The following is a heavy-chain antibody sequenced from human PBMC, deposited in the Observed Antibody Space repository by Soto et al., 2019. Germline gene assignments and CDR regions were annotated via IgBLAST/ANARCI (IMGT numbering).Heavy chain of an antibody. CDR1: GFSFSGYT. CDR3: AKDRHPDGIWTFDY. V-gene: IGHV3-23*01. CDR2: INGGGGTT. D-gene: IGHD3-9*01. J-gene: IGHJ4*02. Sequence: EVQLLESGGHLIQPGESLRLSCAASGFSFSGYTMNWFRQAQGKGLEWIPGINGGGGTTYYADSVKGRFTISRDDSKNILYLQMNSPRAEDTAIYYCAKDRHPDGIWTFDYWGRGTLVTVSS.